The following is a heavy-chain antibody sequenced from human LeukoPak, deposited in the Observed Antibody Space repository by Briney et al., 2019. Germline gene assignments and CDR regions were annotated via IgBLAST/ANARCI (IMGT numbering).Heavy chain of an antibody. CDR2: ISSSSSYI. CDR1: GFTFSSYS. Sequence: GGSLRLSCAASGFTFSSYSMNWVRQAPGKGLEWVSSISSSSSYIYYADSVKGRFTISRDNAKNSLYLQMNSLRAEGTAVYYCARYAGYSVTRFDYWGQGTLVTVSS. CDR3: ARYAGYSVTRFDY. J-gene: IGHJ4*02. D-gene: IGHD6-13*01. V-gene: IGHV3-21*01.